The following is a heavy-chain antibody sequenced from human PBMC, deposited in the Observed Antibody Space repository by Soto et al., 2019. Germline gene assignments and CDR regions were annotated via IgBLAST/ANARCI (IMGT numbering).Heavy chain of an antibody. D-gene: IGHD4-17*01. CDR3: AKDRGNYGDGGLDH. V-gene: IGHV3-53*04. Sequence: EVQLVESGGDLVQPGGSLRLSCVASGFIVSGSYMSWVRQAPGEGLEWVSVMYPDGSRHYAESVKGRFAISRQNSENTVYLQMNSLRTEDTAVYYCAKDRGNYGDGGLDHCGQGTLVTVSS. J-gene: IGHJ4*02. CDR2: MYPDGSR. CDR1: GFIVSGSY.